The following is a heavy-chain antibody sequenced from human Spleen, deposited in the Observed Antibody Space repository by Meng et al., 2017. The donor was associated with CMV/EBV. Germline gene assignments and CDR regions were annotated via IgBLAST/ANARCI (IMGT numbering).Heavy chain of an antibody. CDR3: ARDGNNFAPVGPAVDWFDA. D-gene: IGHD1-20*01. Sequence: SRYGMNWVRQAPGKGLEWVSYMSSDRKYIYYADSVKGRFTISRDDAKTSVYLQMNSLRVEDTAIYYCARDGNNFAPVGPAVDWFDAWGQGTLVTVSS. V-gene: IGHV3-21*01. CDR2: MSSDRKYI. CDR1: SRYG. J-gene: IGHJ5*02.